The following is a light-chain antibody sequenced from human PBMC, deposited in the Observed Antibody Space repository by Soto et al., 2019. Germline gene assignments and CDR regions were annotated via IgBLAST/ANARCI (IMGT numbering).Light chain of an antibody. CDR2: EVN. V-gene: IGLV2-14*01. Sequence: QSALTQPASVSGSPGQSITISCTGTSSDVGGYNFVSWYQQHPGKAPKLMIYEVNNRPSGVSNRFSGSKSGNTASLTISGLQAEDEADYYCSSWTSSTTQVLRGGTKLTVL. CDR3: SSWTSSTTQV. CDR1: SSDVGGYNF. J-gene: IGLJ3*02.